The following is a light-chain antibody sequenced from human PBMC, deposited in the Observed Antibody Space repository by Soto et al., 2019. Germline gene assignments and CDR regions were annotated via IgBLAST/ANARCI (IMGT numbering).Light chain of an antibody. CDR1: QSVSSTF. Sequence: EIVLTQSPGSLSLSPGERATLSCRASQSVSSTFLAWYQQKPGQAPRLLIYGAFNRATGIPDRFSGSGSGTDFTLTISRLEPEDFAVYFCQQYASSVTFGQGTKVEI. J-gene: IGKJ1*01. CDR3: QQYASSVT. V-gene: IGKV3-20*01. CDR2: GAF.